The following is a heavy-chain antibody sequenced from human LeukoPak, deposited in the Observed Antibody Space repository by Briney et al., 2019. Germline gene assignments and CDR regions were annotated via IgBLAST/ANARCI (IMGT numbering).Heavy chain of an antibody. CDR1: GFTFSSYG. D-gene: IGHD3-16*02. CDR2: IKYDGSEQ. V-gene: IGHV3-7*01. CDR3: ARLSFYLNY. J-gene: IGHJ4*02. Sequence: GGSLRLSCAASGFTFSSYGMHWVRQAPGKGLEWVANIKYDGSEQNYVDSVKGRFTISRDNAKNSLYLQMSSLQAEDTAVYFCARLSFYLNYWGQGTLVTVSS.